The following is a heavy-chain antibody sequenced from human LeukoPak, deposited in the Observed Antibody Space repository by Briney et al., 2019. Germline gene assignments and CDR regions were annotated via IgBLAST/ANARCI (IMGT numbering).Heavy chain of an antibody. J-gene: IGHJ6*03. Sequence: SVKVSCKAPGGTFISYAISWVRQAPGQGPEWMGGVIPIFGTANYAQKFQGRVTITTDESTSTAYMELSSLRSEDTTVYYCAREPSLRYCSSTSCHMDVWGKGTTVTVSS. D-gene: IGHD2-2*01. CDR2: VIPIFGTA. CDR1: GGTFISYA. V-gene: IGHV1-69*05. CDR3: AREPSLRYCSSTSCHMDV.